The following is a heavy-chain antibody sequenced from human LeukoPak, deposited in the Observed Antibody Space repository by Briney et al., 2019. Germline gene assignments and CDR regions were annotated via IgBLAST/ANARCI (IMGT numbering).Heavy chain of an antibody. D-gene: IGHD2-2*01. J-gene: IGHJ2*01. CDR2: INPSGGST. CDR3: ARAYCSSNTSCARGWYFDL. CDR1: GNTFTSYY. V-gene: IGHV1-46*01. Sequence: GAPVKVSCKASGNTFTSYYMHWVRQAPGQGLEWMGIINPSGGSTSYAQKFQGRVTMTRDTSTSTVYMELSSLRSEDTAVYYCARAYCSSNTSCARGWYFDLWGRGTLVTVSS.